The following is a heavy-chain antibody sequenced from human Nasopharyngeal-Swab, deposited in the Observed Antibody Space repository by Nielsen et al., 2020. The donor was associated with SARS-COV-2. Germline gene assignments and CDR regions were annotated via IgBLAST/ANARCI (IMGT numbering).Heavy chain of an antibody. CDR2: IYYSGST. D-gene: IGHD3-10*01. Sequence: SETLSLTCTVSGGSISSGDYYWSWIRQHPGKGLEWIGYIYYSGSTYYNPSLKSRVTISVDRSKNQFSLKLSSVTAADTAVYYCARAQIIEIWFGGPDTSPFDYWGQGTLVTVSS. J-gene: IGHJ4*02. CDR3: ARAQIIEIWFGGPDTSPFDY. V-gene: IGHV4-31*03. CDR1: GGSISSGDYY.